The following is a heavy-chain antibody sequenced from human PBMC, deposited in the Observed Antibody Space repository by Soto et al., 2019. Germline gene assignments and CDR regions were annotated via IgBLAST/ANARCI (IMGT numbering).Heavy chain of an antibody. J-gene: IGHJ6*02. CDR2: IIPIFGTA. D-gene: IGHD2-21*02. V-gene: IGHV1-69*01. Sequence: QVQLVQSGAEVQKPGSSVKVSCKASGGTFSSYAISWVRQAPGQGLEWMGGIIPIFGTANYAQKFQGRVTITADESTSTAYMELSSLRSEDTAVYYCARDPYCGGDCYLDYYYGMDVWGQGTTVTVSS. CDR1: GGTFSSYA. CDR3: ARDPYCGGDCYLDYYYGMDV.